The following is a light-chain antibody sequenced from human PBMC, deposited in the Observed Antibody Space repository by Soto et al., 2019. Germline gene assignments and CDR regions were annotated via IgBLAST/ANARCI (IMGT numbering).Light chain of an antibody. V-gene: IGKV3-11*01. J-gene: IGKJ5*01. CDR2: DAS. Sequence: EIVMTQSPATLSVSPGERATLSCRASQSVSSYLAWYQQKPGQAPRLLIHDASNRATGVPARFSGSGSGTDFTLTISSLEPEDFALYYCQQRNNWPPITFGQGTRLEIK. CDR1: QSVSSY. CDR3: QQRNNWPPIT.